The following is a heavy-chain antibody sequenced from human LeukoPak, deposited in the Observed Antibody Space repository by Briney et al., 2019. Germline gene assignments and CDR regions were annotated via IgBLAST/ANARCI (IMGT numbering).Heavy chain of an antibody. CDR3: AKMGGYCSGSSCYSSDY. Sequence: GGSLRLSCAASGFTFSSYAMSWVRQAPGKGLEWVSTISGSGGSTYYADSVKGRFTTYRDNSKNTLYLQMNSLRAEDTAVYYCAKMGGYCSGSSCYSSDYWGQGTLVTVSS. J-gene: IGHJ4*02. V-gene: IGHV3-23*01. CDR1: GFTFSSYA. D-gene: IGHD2-15*01. CDR2: ISGSGGST.